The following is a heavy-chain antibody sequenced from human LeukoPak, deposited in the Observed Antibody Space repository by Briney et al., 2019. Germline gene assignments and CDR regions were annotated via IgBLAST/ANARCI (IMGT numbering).Heavy chain of an antibody. Sequence: GASVKVSCKASGYTFTSYGISWVRQAPGQGLEWMGWISAYNGNTNYVQKVQGRVTMTTDTSTSTAYMEVRSLRSDDTPVYYCARDAYYYFGSGSPIRAFDIWGQGTMVTVPS. V-gene: IGHV1-18*01. D-gene: IGHD3-10*01. J-gene: IGHJ3*02. CDR1: GYTFTSYG. CDR2: ISAYNGNT. CDR3: ARDAYYYFGSGSPIRAFDI.